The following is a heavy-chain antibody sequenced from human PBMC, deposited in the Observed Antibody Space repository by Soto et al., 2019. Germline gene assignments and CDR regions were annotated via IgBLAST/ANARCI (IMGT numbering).Heavy chain of an antibody. CDR1: SDPIISGDYY. D-gene: IGHD3-9*01. V-gene: IGHV4-30-4*01. Sequence: SETLSLTCTVSSDPIISGDYYWSLIRQPPGKGLEWIGHVRYRGSSNYNPSLQSRVTISIDTSQNQFSLRLSSVTAADTAVYYCARHVSALRYFDRKNWFDPWGQGTLVTVSS. CDR3: ARHVSALRYFDRKNWFDP. J-gene: IGHJ5*02. CDR2: VRYRGSS.